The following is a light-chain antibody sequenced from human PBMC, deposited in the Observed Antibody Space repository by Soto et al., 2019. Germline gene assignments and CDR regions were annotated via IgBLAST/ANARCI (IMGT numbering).Light chain of an antibody. Sequence: QSALTQPPSASGSPGQSVTISCTGTSSDAGGYNYVSWYQQYPGRAPKLMIYEVTKRPSGVPDRFSGSKSGNTASLTVSGLQAEDEADYYCSSYAASNNFYFVFGGGTKVTVL. CDR1: SSDAGGYNY. J-gene: IGLJ3*02. V-gene: IGLV2-8*01. CDR3: SSYAASNNFYFV. CDR2: EVT.